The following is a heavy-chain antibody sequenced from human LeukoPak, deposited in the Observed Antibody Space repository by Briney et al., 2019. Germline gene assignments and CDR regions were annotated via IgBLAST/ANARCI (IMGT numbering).Heavy chain of an antibody. CDR1: GFTFSDYV. Sequence: GGSLRLSCAASGFTFSDYVMTWVRQAPGKGLEWVSTITSSGYTTYYSDSVKGRFTISRDNSKNTLYLQMNSLRAEDTAVYYCAKLLYSNYVGVAFDIWGQGTMVTVSS. V-gene: IGHV3-23*01. CDR3: AKLLYSNYVGVAFDI. CDR2: ITSSGYTT. J-gene: IGHJ3*02. D-gene: IGHD4-11*01.